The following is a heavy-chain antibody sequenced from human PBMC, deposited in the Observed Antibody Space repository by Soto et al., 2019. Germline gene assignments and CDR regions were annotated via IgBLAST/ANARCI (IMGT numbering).Heavy chain of an antibody. J-gene: IGHJ4*02. CDR2: ISAYNGNT. Sequence: QVQLVQSGAEVKNPGASVKVSCKASGYTFTSYGISWVRQAPGQGLEWMGWISAYNGNTNYAQKLQGRVTMTKDTSTSTVYMGLSSLRSDDTTVYYCARDRRTFDILTGYYSFVYWGQGTLVTVSS. V-gene: IGHV1-18*01. CDR1: GYTFTSYG. D-gene: IGHD3-9*01. CDR3: ARDRRTFDILTGYYSFVY.